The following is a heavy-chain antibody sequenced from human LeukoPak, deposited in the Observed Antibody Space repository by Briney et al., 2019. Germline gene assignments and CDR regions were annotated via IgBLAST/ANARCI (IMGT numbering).Heavy chain of an antibody. CDR2: IIPIFGTA. CDR1: GGTFSSYA. Sequence: ASVKVSCKASGGTFSSYAISWVRQAPGQGLEWMGGIIPIFGTANYAQKFQGRVTITADESTGTAYMELSSLRSEDTAVYYCARVEVIKAARQSREGDYWGQGTLVTVSS. J-gene: IGHJ4*02. CDR3: ARVEVIKAARQSREGDY. D-gene: IGHD6-6*01. V-gene: IGHV1-69*13.